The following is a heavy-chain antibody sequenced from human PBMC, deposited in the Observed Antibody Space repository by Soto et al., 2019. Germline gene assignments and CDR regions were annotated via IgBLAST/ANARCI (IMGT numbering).Heavy chain of an antibody. J-gene: IGHJ5*02. Sequence: ASVKVSCKASGYTFTSYAMHWVRQAPGQRLEWMGWINAGNGNTKYSQKFQGRVTITRDTSASTAYMELSSLRSEDTAVYYCARPYYYDSSGYLANGFDPWGQGTLVTVSS. CDR1: GYTFTSYA. D-gene: IGHD3-22*01. CDR2: INAGNGNT. CDR3: ARPYYYDSSGYLANGFDP. V-gene: IGHV1-3*01.